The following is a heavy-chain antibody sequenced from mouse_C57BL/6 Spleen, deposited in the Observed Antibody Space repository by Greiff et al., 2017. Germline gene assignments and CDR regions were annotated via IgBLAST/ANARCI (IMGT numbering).Heavy chain of an antibody. CDR1: GYTFTNYW. V-gene: IGHV1-63*01. CDR2: IYPGGGYT. J-gene: IGHJ4*01. Sequence: QVQLQQSGAELVRPGTSVKMSCKASGYTFTNYWIGWAKQRPGHGLEWIGDIYPGGGYTNYNEKFKGKATLTADKSSSTAYMQFSSLTSEDAAIDYCARKGNFYAMDYWGQGTSVTVSS. CDR3: ARKGNFYAMDY. D-gene: IGHD2-1*01.